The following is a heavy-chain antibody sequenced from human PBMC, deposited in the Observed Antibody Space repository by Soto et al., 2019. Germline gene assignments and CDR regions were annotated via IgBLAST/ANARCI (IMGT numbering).Heavy chain of an antibody. CDR1: GFTFSSYT. CDR3: VRSGDYRSGSYWSFFDY. CDR2: IIGSGTTT. D-gene: IGHD3-10*01. V-gene: IGHV3-23*01. J-gene: IGHJ4*02. Sequence: GGSLRLSCAASGFTFSSYTMTWVRQAPGKGLEWISVIIGSGTTTYYADPVKGRFYISRDNSKNTVSLHMNSLRAEDTALYYCVRSGDYRSGSYWSFFDYWGQGALVTVSS.